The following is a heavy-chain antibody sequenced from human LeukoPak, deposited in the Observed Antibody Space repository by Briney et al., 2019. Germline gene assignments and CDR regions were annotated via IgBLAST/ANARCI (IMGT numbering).Heavy chain of an antibody. CDR3: AKEGSSWYYFDY. CDR1: GFTFSSYA. CDR2: ISGSGGST. D-gene: IGHD6-13*01. J-gene: IGHJ4*02. Sequence: GGSLRLSCVAPGFTFSSYAMSWVRQAPGKGLEWVSAISGSGGSTYYADSVKGRFTISRDNSKNTLYLQMNSLRAEDTAVYYCAKEGSSWYYFDYWGQGTLVTVSS. V-gene: IGHV3-23*01.